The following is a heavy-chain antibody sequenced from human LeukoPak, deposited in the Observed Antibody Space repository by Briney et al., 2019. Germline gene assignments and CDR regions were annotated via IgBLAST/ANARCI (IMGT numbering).Heavy chain of an antibody. J-gene: IGHJ4*02. V-gene: IGHV7-4-1*02. CDR3: ARDVGVLWFGELSHSIRY. CDR1: GYTFTSYA. CDR2: INTNTGNP. D-gene: IGHD3-10*01. Sequence: ASVTVSCTASGYTFTSYAMNWVRQAPGQGLEWMGWINTNTGNPTYAQGFTGRFVFSLDTSVSTAYLQISSLKAEDTAVYYCARDVGVLWFGELSHSIRYWGQGTLVTVSS.